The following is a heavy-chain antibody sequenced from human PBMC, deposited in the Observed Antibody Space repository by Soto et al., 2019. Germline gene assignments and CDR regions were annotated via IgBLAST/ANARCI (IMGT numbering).Heavy chain of an antibody. CDR3: ARGIVVVVAAHENYYYYGMDV. CDR1: GGTFSSYA. J-gene: IGHJ6*02. D-gene: IGHD2-15*01. Sequence: SVKVSCKASGGTFSSYAISWVRQAPGQGLEWMGGIIPIFGTANYAQKFQGRVTITADESTSTAYMELSSLRSEDTAVYYCARGIVVVVAAHENYYYYGMDVWGQGTTVTVSS. V-gene: IGHV1-69*13. CDR2: IIPIFGTA.